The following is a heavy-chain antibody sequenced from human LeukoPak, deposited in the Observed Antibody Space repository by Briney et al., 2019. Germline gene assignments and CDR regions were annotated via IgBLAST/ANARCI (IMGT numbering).Heavy chain of an antibody. CDR1: GFSLRTSGLC. Sequence: VSGPALVKPTQTLTLTCTFSGFSLRTSGLCVSWIRQPPGKALEWLARIDWDDDKYYGTSLKTRLTISKDTSKNQVVLTMTNMDPVDTGTYYCARIHRYGPAGYYGMDVWGQGTTVTVSS. V-gene: IGHV2-70*11. CDR3: ARIHRYGPAGYYGMDV. D-gene: IGHD5-18*01. J-gene: IGHJ6*02. CDR2: IDWDDDK.